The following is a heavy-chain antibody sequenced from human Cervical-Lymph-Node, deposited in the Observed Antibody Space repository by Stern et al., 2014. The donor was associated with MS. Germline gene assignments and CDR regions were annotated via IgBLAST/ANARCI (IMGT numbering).Heavy chain of an antibody. CDR3: ARTGTVVTSGYYYGMDV. Sequence: VQLVESGAEVKKPGASVKVSCKAAGYNFTDYGIIWVRQASGQRLEWMGWINTGNGNRRYSQKIKGRVTMTRDTSASTAYMELSSLRSEDTAVYYCARTGTVVTSGYYYGMDVWGQGTTVTVSS. CDR2: INTGNGNR. CDR1: GYNFTDYG. D-gene: IGHD4-23*01. V-gene: IGHV1-3*04. J-gene: IGHJ6*02.